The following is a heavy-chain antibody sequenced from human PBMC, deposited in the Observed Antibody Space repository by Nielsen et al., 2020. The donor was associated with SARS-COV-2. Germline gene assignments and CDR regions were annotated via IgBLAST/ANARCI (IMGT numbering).Heavy chain of an antibody. CDR2: IDWDDDK. Sequence: SGPTLVKPTQTLTLTCTFSGFSLSTSGMCVSWIRQPQGRTWSCIDRIDWDDDKYYSTSLKTRLTISKETSKNQVVLTMTNMDPVDTATYYCARMTTVTALDYWGQGTLVTVSS. V-gene: IGHV2-70*11. CDR3: ARMTTVTALDY. CDR1: GFSLSTSGMC. J-gene: IGHJ4*02. D-gene: IGHD4-17*01.